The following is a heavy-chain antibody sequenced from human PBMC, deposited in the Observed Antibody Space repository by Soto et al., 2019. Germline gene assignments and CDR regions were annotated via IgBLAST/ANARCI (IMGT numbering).Heavy chain of an antibody. CDR1: GGSISSYY. J-gene: IGHJ5*02. Sequence: SETLSLTCTVSGGSISSYYWSWIRRPPGKGLEWIGYIYYTGTTNYNPSLKSRVTISVDTSKNQFSLKLSSVTTADTAVYYCKKLPWADYGGIFDPWGQGTLVTVS. V-gene: IGHV4-59*01. CDR3: KKLPWADYGGIFDP. D-gene: IGHD4-17*01. CDR2: IYYTGTT.